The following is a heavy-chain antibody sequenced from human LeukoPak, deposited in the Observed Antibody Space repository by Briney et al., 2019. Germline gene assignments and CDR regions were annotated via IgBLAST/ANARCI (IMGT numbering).Heavy chain of an antibody. V-gene: IGHV4-38-2*02. D-gene: IGHD5-24*01. CDR1: SYSIISGYY. CDR2: IYHSGST. J-gene: IGHJ4*02. Sequence: SETLSLTCTVSSYSIISGYYWGWIRQPPGKGLEWIGSIYHSGSTYYNPSLKSRVTISVDTSKNQFSLKLSSVTAADTAVYYCARGRDRADYWGQGTLVTVSS. CDR3: ARGRDRADY.